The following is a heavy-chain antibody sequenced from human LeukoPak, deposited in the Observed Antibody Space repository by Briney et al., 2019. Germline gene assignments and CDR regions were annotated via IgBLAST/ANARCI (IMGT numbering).Heavy chain of an antibody. J-gene: IGHJ2*01. Sequence: GGSLRLSCGASGFTFSTYWMTWVRQAPGKGLEWVANIRQGGNEKYYVDSVKGRFTISRDNSKNTLFLQMNSLRAEDTAVYYCPKARGSGYNWSFDFWGRATLVTVS. V-gene: IGHV3-7*05. CDR1: GFTFSTYW. CDR2: IRQGGNEK. D-gene: IGHD5-12*01. CDR3: PKARGSGYNWSFDF.